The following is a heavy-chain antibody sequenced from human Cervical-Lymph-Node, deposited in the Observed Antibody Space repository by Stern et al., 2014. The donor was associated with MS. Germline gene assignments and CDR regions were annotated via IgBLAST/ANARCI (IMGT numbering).Heavy chain of an antibody. Sequence: VQLVESGGGVVQPGRSLRLSCAASGFTFSTYGMHWVRQHPGKGLEWMTFLSFDAGLKSYADSGKGRFTISRDNSKNTLYLQMSSLRPEDTAIYYCARAWRGGWFDPWGQGTLVTVSS. J-gene: IGHJ5*02. CDR1: GFTFSTYG. CDR3: ARAWRGGWFDP. D-gene: IGHD5-24*01. CDR2: LSFDAGLK. V-gene: IGHV3-30*19.